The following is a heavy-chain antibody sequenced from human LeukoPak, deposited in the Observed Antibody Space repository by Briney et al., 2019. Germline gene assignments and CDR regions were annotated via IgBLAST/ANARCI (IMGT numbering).Heavy chain of an antibody. J-gene: IGHJ4*02. V-gene: IGHV4-59*01. CDR2: MYYSGIT. D-gene: IGHD6-13*01. CDR3: AASGGYSSSWSL. CDR1: GGSIKTYY. Sequence: NPSETLSLTCSVSGGSIKTYYWNWLRQPPGKGLEWIANMYYSGITSYNPSLRSRVTMSVDTSRNQVSLNLNSVSAADTAVYHCAASGGYSSSWSLWGQGTLVTVSS.